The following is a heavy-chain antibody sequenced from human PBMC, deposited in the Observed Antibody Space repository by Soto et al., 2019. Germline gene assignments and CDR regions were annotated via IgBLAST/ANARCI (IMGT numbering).Heavy chain of an antibody. CDR2: IYHSGST. V-gene: IGHV4-30-2*01. CDR3: ARDYGDYQSGENWFDP. Sequence: SLTCAVSGGSISRGGYSWSWIREPPGKGLEWIGYIYHSGSTYYNPSLKSRVTISVDRSKNQFSLKLSSVTAADTAVYYCARDYGDYQSGENWFDPWGQGTLVTVSS. J-gene: IGHJ5*02. D-gene: IGHD4-17*01. CDR1: GGSISRGGYS.